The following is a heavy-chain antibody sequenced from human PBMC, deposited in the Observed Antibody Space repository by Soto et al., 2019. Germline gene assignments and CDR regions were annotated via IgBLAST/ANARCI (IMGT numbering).Heavy chain of an antibody. Sequence: QVHLVESGGGVVQPGRSLRLSCAASGYAFDVFGMHWVRQAPGKGLEWVAITRHDGSNTHYADSVRGRFTISRDNSKSTLYLQMNSLRAEDTAVYYCARDGVGATTFFGYFDYWGQGALVTVTS. CDR2: TRHDGSNT. CDR3: ARDGVGATTFFGYFDY. CDR1: GYAFDVFG. J-gene: IGHJ4*02. D-gene: IGHD1-26*01. V-gene: IGHV3-33*01.